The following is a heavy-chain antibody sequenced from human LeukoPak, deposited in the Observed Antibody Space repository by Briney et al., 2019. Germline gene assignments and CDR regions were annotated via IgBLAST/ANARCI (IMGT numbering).Heavy chain of an antibody. D-gene: IGHD4-17*01. Sequence: GGSLRLSCAASGFTFSTYAMSWVRQAPGKGLEWVSTISGGVGSTYYADSVKSRFTISRDNSKNTLYLQMNSLRAEDTAVYYCAKDVYGDYGGLVYWGQGTLVTVSS. CDR3: AKDVYGDYGGLVY. J-gene: IGHJ4*02. V-gene: IGHV3-23*01. CDR2: ISGGVGST. CDR1: GFTFSTYA.